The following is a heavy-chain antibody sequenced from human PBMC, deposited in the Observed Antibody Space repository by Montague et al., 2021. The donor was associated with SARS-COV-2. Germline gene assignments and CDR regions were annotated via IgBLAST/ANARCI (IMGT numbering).Heavy chain of an antibody. V-gene: IGHV3-23*01. CDR2: ISGGGDSK. CDR1: GFRFSNYA. Sequence: SLRLSCAASGFRFSNYAMSWVRQAPGKGLEWVSGISGGGDSKFYTGSVKGRFTISRDNPKNTVYLQMNSLRAEDTAVYFCAKDTLRTTVAFFDLWGQGTHVTVSS. J-gene: IGHJ5*02. CDR3: AKDTLRTTVAFFDL. D-gene: IGHD6-19*01.